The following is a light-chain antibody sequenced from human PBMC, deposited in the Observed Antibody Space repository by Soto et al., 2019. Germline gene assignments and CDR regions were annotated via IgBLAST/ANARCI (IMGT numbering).Light chain of an antibody. CDR1: SGRIASNY. Sequence: NFMLTQPHSVSDSPGKTVTISCTRSSGRIASNYVQWDQQRPGSAPTTVLYEDNHRPPGVPDRFSGSIDSSANSASLTSSGLTTEDEADYYWQSYDSSNRVFGGGTKLTVL. J-gene: IGLJ2*01. CDR3: QSYDSSNRV. V-gene: IGLV6-57*04. CDR2: EDN.